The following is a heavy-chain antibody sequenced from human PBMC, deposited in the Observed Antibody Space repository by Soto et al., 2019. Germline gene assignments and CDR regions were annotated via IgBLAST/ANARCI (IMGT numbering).Heavy chain of an antibody. Sequence: SVKVSCKASGGTFSSYAISWVRQAPGQGLEWMGGIIPIFGTANYAQKFQGRVTITADESTSTAYMELSSLRSEDTAVYYCAYDYYDSSGYSTSRFHFDYWGQGTLVTVSS. CDR1: GGTFSSYA. V-gene: IGHV1-69*13. CDR3: AYDYYDSSGYSTSRFHFDY. J-gene: IGHJ4*02. CDR2: IIPIFGTA. D-gene: IGHD3-22*01.